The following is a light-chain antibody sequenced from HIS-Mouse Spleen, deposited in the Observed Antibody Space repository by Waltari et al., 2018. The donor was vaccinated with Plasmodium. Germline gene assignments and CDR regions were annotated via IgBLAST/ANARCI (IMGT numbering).Light chain of an antibody. V-gene: IGLV2-23*01. CDR3: CSYAGSSTLV. CDR2: EGS. J-gene: IGLJ2*01. Sequence: QSALTQPASVSGSPGQSITISCPGTRSDVGSYNLFSWYQQHPGKAPKLMLYEGSKRPSGVSNRFSGSKSGNTASLTISGLQAEDEADYYCCSYAGSSTLVFGGGTKLTVL. CDR1: RSDVGSYNL.